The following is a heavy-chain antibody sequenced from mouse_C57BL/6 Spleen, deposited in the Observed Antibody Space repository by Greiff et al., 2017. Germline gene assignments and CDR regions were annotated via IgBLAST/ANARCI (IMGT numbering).Heavy chain of an antibody. V-gene: IGHV7-3*01. Sequence: DVKLVESGGGLVQPGGSLSLSCAASGFTFTDYYMSWVRQPPGKALEWLGFIRNKANGYTTEYSASVKGRFTISRDNSQSILYLQMNALRAEDSATYYCARRTTAYFDYWGQGTTLTVSS. CDR3: ARRTTAYFDY. J-gene: IGHJ2*01. CDR2: IRNKANGYTT. CDR1: GFTFTDYY. D-gene: IGHD1-2*01.